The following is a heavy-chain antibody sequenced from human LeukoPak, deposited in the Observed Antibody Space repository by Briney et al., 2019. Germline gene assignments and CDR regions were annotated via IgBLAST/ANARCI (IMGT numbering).Heavy chain of an antibody. J-gene: IGHJ4*02. D-gene: IGHD1-7*01. CDR3: AREVVDWNYLDY. V-gene: IGHV1-69*01. CDR2: IIPIFGTA. Sequence: GSSVKVSCKASGGTFSSYAISWVRQAPGQGLEWMGGIIPIFGTANYAQKFQGRVTITADESTSTAYMELSSLRSEDTAVYYCAREVVDWNYLDYWGQGTLVTVSS. CDR1: GGTFSSYA.